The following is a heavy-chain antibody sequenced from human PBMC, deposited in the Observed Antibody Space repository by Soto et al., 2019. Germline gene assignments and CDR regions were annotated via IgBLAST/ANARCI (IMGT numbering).Heavy chain of an antibody. CDR1: GFTFDDYA. CDR2: VSWNGGYI. Sequence: VQLVESGGGLVQPGRSLRLSCVVSGFTFDDYAMHWVRQAPGKGLEWVSGVSWNGGYIVYADSVKRRFTISRDNAKTSLYLQMNSLRPEDTALSYCANDITLGKLSDADHWGQGTLVTVSS. V-gene: IGHV3-9*01. CDR3: ANDITLGKLSDADH. D-gene: IGHD3-16*01. J-gene: IGHJ5*02.